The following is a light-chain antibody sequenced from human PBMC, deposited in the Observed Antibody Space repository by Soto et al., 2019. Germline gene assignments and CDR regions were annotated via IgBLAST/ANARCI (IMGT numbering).Light chain of an antibody. J-gene: IGKJ5*01. CDR2: AAS. CDR3: QQLNSYTIT. V-gene: IGKV1-9*01. Sequence: DIQLTQSPSFLSASVGDRVTITCRASQGISSYLAWYQQKPGKAHKLLIYAASTLQSGVPSRFSGSGSGTEFTLTISSLQPEDFATYYCQQLNSYTITFGQGTRLEIK. CDR1: QGISSY.